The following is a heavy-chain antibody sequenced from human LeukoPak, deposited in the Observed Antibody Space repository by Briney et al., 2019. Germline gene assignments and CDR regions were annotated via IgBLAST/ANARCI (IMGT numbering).Heavy chain of an antibody. J-gene: IGHJ3*02. CDR3: AKDLVRVMVAATPPAFDS. D-gene: IGHD2-15*01. CDR2: INHDGSST. V-gene: IGHV3-74*01. Sequence: VGSLRLSCATSGFTFSTFWMHWVRQAPGKGLVWVSRINHDGSSTNYADSVKGRFTISRDTDKNTLYLQMNGLRAEDTAVYYCAKDLVRVMVAATPPAFDSWGQGTMVAVSS. CDR1: GFTFSTFW.